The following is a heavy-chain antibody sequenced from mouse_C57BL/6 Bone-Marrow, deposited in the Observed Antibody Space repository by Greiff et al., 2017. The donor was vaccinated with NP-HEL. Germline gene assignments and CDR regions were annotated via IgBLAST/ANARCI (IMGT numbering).Heavy chain of an antibody. CDR1: GYTFTSYW. Sequence: QVQLQQSGAELVKPGASVKMSCKASGYTFTSYWITWVKQRPGQGLEWIGDIYPGSGSTNYNEKFKSKATLTVDTSSSTAYMQLSSLTSEDSAVYYCARGVTTVVAHYAMDYWGQGTSVTVSS. J-gene: IGHJ4*01. V-gene: IGHV1-55*01. CDR2: IYPGSGST. D-gene: IGHD1-1*01. CDR3: ARGVTTVVAHYAMDY.